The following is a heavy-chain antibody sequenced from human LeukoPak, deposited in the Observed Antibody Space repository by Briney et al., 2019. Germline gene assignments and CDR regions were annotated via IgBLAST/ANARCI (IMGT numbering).Heavy chain of an antibody. Sequence: PSETLSLTCTVSGGSISGYYWSWIRQPPGRGLEWVGNIFNSGGTNYNPSLKSRVTISLDTSKNQFSLKLSSMTAADTAVYYCARDRALRHWGQGTLVTVSS. V-gene: IGHV4-59*01. CDR2: IFNSGGT. CDR1: GGSISGYY. CDR3: ARDRALRH. J-gene: IGHJ4*02.